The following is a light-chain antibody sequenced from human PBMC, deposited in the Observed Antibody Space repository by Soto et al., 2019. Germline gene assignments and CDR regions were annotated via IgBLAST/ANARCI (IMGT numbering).Light chain of an antibody. J-gene: IGLJ2*01. V-gene: IGLV2-11*01. CDR3: CSYAVGSTHSV. CDR2: DVS. Sequence: QSALTQPRSVSGPPGQSVSISCSGTSSDVGTYNYVSWYQQHPGKAPKLMIYDVSKRPSGVPDRFSGSKTGNTASLTISGLPAEDEAAYYCCSYAVGSTHSVFGGGTQLTVL. CDR1: SSDVGTYNY.